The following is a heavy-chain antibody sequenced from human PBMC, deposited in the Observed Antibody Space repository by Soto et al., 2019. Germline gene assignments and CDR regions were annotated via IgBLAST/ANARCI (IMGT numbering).Heavy chain of an antibody. Sequence: SETLSLTCTVSGGSISSSSHYWGWIRQPPGKGLEWIGSIYYSGNTYYNPSLKSRVTISVDTSKNQFSLKLSSVTAADAAVYYCARRSGTMVRGVKDVWGQGTTVTVSS. V-gene: IGHV4-39*01. D-gene: IGHD3-10*01. J-gene: IGHJ6*02. CDR1: GGSISSSSHY. CDR2: IYYSGNT. CDR3: ARRSGTMVRGVKDV.